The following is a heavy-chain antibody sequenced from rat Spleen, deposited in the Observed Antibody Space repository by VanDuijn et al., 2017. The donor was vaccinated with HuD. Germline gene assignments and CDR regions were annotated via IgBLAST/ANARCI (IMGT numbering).Heavy chain of an antibody. CDR2: ISYDGSNT. CDR3: ARLEGIYVMDA. V-gene: IGHV5-25*01. D-gene: IGHD1-11*01. Sequence: VQSGGGLVQPGRSMKLSCAASGFTVSTYDVAWVRQAPTKGLEWVASISYDGSNTYYRDSVKGRFTISRDNAKSTLYLQMDSLRSEDTATYYCARLEGIYVMDAWGQGASVTVSS. CDR1: GFTVSTYD. J-gene: IGHJ4*01.